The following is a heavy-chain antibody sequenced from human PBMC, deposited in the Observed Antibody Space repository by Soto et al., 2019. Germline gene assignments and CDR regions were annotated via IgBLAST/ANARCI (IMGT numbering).Heavy chain of an antibody. CDR1: GGSISSSNW. CDR2: IYHSGST. V-gene: IGHV4-4*02. J-gene: IGHJ6*02. Sequence: QVQLQESGPGLVKPSGTLSLTCAVSGGSISSSNWWSWVRQPPGKGLEWIGEIYHSGSTNYNPSLKCRVTISADKSKNQFSLKLSSVTDADPAVYYCARSPDSSGYYPRWYYYGMDVWGQGTTVTVSS. CDR3: ARSPDSSGYYPRWYYYGMDV. D-gene: IGHD3-22*01.